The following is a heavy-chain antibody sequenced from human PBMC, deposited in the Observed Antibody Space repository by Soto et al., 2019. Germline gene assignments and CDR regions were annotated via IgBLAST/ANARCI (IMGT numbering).Heavy chain of an antibody. D-gene: IGHD5-12*01. CDR1: GFTFSSYA. Sequence: GGSLRLSCAASGFTFSSYAMSWVRQAPGKGLEWVSAISGSGGSTYYADSVKGRFTISRDNSKNTLYLQMNSLRAEDTAVYYCAGVEMATIEAFDIWGQGTMVTVSS. CDR2: ISGSGGST. CDR3: AGVEMATIEAFDI. V-gene: IGHV3-23*01. J-gene: IGHJ3*02.